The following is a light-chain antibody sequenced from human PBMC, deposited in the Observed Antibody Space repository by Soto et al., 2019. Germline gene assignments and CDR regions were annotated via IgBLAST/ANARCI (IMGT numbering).Light chain of an antibody. V-gene: IGKV1-6*01. J-gene: IGKJ1*01. Sequence: AIQMTQSPSSLSASVGDRFSITCRASQGIRNDLGWYQQKPGKAPKXXIYAASSLQSGVPSRFSGIGSGTDFTLTISSLQNEDFATYYCLQDYNYTRTFGQGTKVDIK. CDR1: QGIRND. CDR2: AAS. CDR3: LQDYNYTRT.